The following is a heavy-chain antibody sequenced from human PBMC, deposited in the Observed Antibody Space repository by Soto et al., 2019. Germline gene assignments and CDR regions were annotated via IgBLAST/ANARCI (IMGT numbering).Heavy chain of an antibody. V-gene: IGHV3-49*04. J-gene: IGHJ4*02. D-gene: IGHD3-16*02. CDR3: TRDVVGYLWGTYRSLHDH. CDR2: IRSRAYGETP. Sequence: GGSLRLSCTASGFNFHDYAIIWVRQAPGKGLEWVGFIRSRAYGETPDYAASVKGRFNISRDDSKGIAYLQMNSLKTEDSAIYYCTRDVVGYLWGTYRSLHDHWGQGTLVTVSS. CDR1: GFNFHDYA.